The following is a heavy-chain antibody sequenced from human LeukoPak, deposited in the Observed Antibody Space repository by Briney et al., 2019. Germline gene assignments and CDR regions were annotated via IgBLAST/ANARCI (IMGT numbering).Heavy chain of an antibody. Sequence: ASVKVSCKASGYTFTSYGISWVRQAPGQGLEWMGIINPSGGSTSYAQKFQGRVTMTRDTSTSTVYMELSSLRSEDTAVYYCAREGGSGSYLDYWGQGTLVTVSS. CDR1: GYTFTSYG. D-gene: IGHD1-26*01. V-gene: IGHV1-46*01. CDR3: AREGGSGSYLDY. CDR2: INPSGGST. J-gene: IGHJ4*02.